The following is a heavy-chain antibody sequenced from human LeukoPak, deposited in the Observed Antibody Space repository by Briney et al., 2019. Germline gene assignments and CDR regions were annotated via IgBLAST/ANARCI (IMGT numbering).Heavy chain of an antibody. CDR3: ARGANYNWDS. CDR2: IYHSGST. D-gene: IGHD1-20*01. CDR1: GDSISSHKW. V-gene: IGHV4-4*02. J-gene: IGHJ4*02. Sequence: SETLSLTRTVSGDSISSHKWWWCWVRQPPGKGLEWIGEIYHSGSTSYNPSLKSRVTISADMSKNQFSLSLASVTAADTAVYYCARGANYNWDSWGQGTLVTVSS.